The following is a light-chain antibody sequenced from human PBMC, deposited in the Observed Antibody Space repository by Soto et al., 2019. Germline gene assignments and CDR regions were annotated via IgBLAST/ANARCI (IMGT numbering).Light chain of an antibody. V-gene: IGKV1-33*01. CDR3: QQYDSRPNT. CDR2: DVS. J-gene: IGKJ2*01. Sequence: DIQMTQSPSSLSASVGDRVTITCQASQDITLYLNWYQHKAGKAPNLLIHDVSTLETGVPARFSGRESGTIFTLTIIKLQPEDVAKYYCQQYDSRPNTFGQGTKVEIK. CDR1: QDITLY.